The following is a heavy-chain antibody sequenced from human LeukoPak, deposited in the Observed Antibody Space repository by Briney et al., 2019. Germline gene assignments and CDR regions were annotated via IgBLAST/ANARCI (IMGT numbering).Heavy chain of an antibody. Sequence: GRSLRLSCAASGFTFSNYAMHWVRQAPGKGLEWVAVISYDGSNKYYADSVKGRFTISRDNSKNTLYLQMNSLRAEDTAVYYCARDYGTGFEYWGQGTLVIFSS. J-gene: IGHJ4*02. CDR2: ISYDGSNK. CDR3: ARDYGTGFEY. D-gene: IGHD1-14*01. V-gene: IGHV3-30-3*01. CDR1: GFTFSNYA.